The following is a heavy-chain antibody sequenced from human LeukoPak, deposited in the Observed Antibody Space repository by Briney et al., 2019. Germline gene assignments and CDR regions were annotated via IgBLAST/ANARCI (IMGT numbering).Heavy chain of an antibody. CDR1: GVTFSNYE. D-gene: IGHD4-17*01. Sequence: PGGSLRLSCAASGVTFSNYEMNWVRQPPGKGLEWVSTISTSGSTYYADSVKGRFTISRDNSRNTLYLQMNSLRAEDTAVYYCAKDGVRQSTVTYYFDYWGQGTLVTVSS. V-gene: IGHV3-23*01. CDR2: ISTSGST. J-gene: IGHJ4*02. CDR3: AKDGVRQSTVTYYFDY.